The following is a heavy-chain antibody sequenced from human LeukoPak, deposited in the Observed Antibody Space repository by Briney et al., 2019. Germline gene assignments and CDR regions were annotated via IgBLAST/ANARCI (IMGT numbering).Heavy chain of an antibody. J-gene: IGHJ4*02. CDR2: MYHSGST. CDR3: VRDPPAAAGDY. Sequence: PSETLSLTCTVSGYSISSDYYWGWIRQPPGKGLEWIGSMYHSGSTYYNPSLESRVTISVDTSKNQFSLKLSSVTAADTAVYYCVRDPPAAAGDYWGQGTLVTVSS. V-gene: IGHV4-38-2*02. D-gene: IGHD6-13*01. CDR1: GYSISSDYY.